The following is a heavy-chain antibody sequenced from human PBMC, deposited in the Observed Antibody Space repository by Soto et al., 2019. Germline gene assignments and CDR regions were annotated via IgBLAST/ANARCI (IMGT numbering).Heavy chain of an antibody. CDR3: ARDRPYGSGSYYNYWFDP. CDR1: GYTFTSYA. D-gene: IGHD3-10*01. CDR2: INAGNGNT. J-gene: IGHJ5*02. Sequence: ASVKVSCKASGYTFTSYAMHWVRQAPGQRLEWMGWINAGNGNTKYSQKFQGRVTITRDTSASTAYMELSSLRSEDTAVDYCARDRPYGSGSYYNYWFDPWGQGTLVTVSS. V-gene: IGHV1-3*01.